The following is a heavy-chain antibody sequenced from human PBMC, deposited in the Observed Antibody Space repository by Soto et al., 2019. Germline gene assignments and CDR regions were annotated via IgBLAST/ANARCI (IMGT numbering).Heavy chain of an antibody. V-gene: IGHV1-69*01. CDR1: GGLFSSYP. CDR2: IIPVFQTA. Sequence: QEQLVQSGAEVKKAGSSVKVSCKTSGGLFSSYPISWVRQVPGQGLEWMGGIIPVFQTAYYTQRFQGRVTITADEFTNTAYMELSSLSSEDTAIYYCARGGSGYTWFNEFWGQGTLVTVSS. D-gene: IGHD3-22*01. CDR3: ARGGSGYTWFNEF. J-gene: IGHJ4*02.